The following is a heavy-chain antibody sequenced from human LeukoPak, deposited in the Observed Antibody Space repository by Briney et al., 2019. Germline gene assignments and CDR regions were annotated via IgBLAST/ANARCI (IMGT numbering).Heavy chain of an antibody. V-gene: IGHV4-34*01. CDR1: GGSFSGYY. Sequence: PSETLSLTCAVYGGSFSGYYCSWIRQPPGKGLEWIGEINHSGSTNYNPSLKSRVTISVDTSKNQFSLKLSSVTAADTAVYYCARGSGYGSGPLDYWGQGTLVTVSS. J-gene: IGHJ4*02. D-gene: IGHD3-10*01. CDR3: ARGSGYGSGPLDY. CDR2: INHSGST.